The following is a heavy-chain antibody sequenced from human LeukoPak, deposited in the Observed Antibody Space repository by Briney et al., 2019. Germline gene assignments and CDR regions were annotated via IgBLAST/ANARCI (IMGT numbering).Heavy chain of an antibody. D-gene: IGHD1-26*01. Sequence: PSETLSLTCTVSGGSISSSSYYWGWIRQPPGKGLEWIGSIYYSGSTYYNPSLKSRVTISVDTSTNQFSLKLSSVTAADTAVYYCARDRRGTRVSDYFDFWGQGILVTVSS. CDR3: ARDRRGTRVSDYFDF. J-gene: IGHJ4*02. CDR2: IYYSGST. CDR1: GGSISSSSYY. V-gene: IGHV4-39*07.